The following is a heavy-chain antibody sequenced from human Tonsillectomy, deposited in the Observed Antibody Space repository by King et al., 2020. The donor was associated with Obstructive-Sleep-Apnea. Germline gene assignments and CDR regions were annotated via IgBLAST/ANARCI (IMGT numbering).Heavy chain of an antibody. CDR3: TTEEGSGSQETPRRHFQP. Sequence: DVQLVESGGGLGKPGGSLRLSCAASGFTFSNAYMSWVRQAPGKGLEWVGRIKSKTDGGTTDYAAPVKDRFTISRDDSKNTLYLQMNSLNTEDTAVYYCTTEEGSGSQETPRRHFQPWGHGTLVTVSS. V-gene: IGHV3-15*01. D-gene: IGHD3-10*01. CDR2: IKSKTDGGTT. CDR1: GFTFSNAY. J-gene: IGHJ1*01.